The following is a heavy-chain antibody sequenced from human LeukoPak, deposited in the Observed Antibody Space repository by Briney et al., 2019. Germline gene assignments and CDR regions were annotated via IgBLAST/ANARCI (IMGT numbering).Heavy chain of an antibody. J-gene: IGHJ4*02. Sequence: PGGSLRLSCAASGFTFSSYEMNWVRQAPGKGLEWVSYIGGGGSTIYYADSVKGRFTISRDNAKNSLYLQMNRLRGEDTGVYYCARDSGRGSGSLFDHWGQGTLVTVSS. CDR3: ARDSGRGSGSLFDH. CDR1: GFTFSSYE. CDR2: IGGGGSTI. V-gene: IGHV3-48*03. D-gene: IGHD3-10*01.